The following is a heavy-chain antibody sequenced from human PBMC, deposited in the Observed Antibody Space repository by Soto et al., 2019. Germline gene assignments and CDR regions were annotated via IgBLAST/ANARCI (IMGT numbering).Heavy chain of an antibody. D-gene: IGHD6-13*01. CDR2: INWNSGSI. CDR1: GFTFDDYA. CDR3: VKDESINWYSGHFRH. Sequence: GGSLRLSCAASGFTFDDYAMHWVRQVPGKGLEWVSGINWNSGSIGYGDSVKGRFAISRDDAKNSLHLQMNSLSAEDTAFYYCVKDESINWYSGHFRHWGQGTLVTVSS. J-gene: IGHJ1*01. V-gene: IGHV3-9*01.